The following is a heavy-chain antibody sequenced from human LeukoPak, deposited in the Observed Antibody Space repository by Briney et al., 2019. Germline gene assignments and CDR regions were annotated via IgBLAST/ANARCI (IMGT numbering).Heavy chain of an antibody. V-gene: IGHV3-30*18. CDR3: AKAPKYYSGYDSVDY. J-gene: IGHJ4*02. CDR2: ISYDGSNK. Sequence: GGSLRLSCAASGFTFSSYGMHWARQAPGKGLEWVAVISYDGSNKYYADSVKGRFTISRDNSKNTLYLQMNSLRAEDTAVYYCAKAPKYYSGYDSVDYWGQGTLVTVSS. CDR1: GFTFSSYG. D-gene: IGHD5-12*01.